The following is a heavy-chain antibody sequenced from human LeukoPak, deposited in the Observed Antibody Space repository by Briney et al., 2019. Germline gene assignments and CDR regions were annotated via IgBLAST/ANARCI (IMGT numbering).Heavy chain of an antibody. CDR1: GGSFSGYY. CDR3: ARGNHGGYCSSTSCYASSNYYGTDV. J-gene: IGHJ6*02. CDR2: INHSGST. D-gene: IGHD2-2*01. Sequence: KPSETLSLTCAVYGGSFSGYYWSWIRQPPGKGLEWIGEINHSGSTNYNPSLKSRVTISVDTSKNQFSLKLSSVTAADTAVYYCARGNHGGYCSSTSCYASSNYYGTDVWGQGTTVTVSS. V-gene: IGHV4-34*01.